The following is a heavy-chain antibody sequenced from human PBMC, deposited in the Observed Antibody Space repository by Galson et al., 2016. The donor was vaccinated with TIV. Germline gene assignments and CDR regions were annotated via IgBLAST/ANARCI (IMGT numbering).Heavy chain of an antibody. V-gene: IGHV3-33*01. Sequence: SLRLSCAASGFTFSTNAMHWVRQAPGKGLEWVAVIWYDGINKYYADSVKGRFTISRDSSKNTLYLEMNSLRAEDTAVYYCARDKGPRLGAEADNWFDPWGQGTLVTVSS. D-gene: IGHD6-13*01. CDR1: GFTFSTNA. J-gene: IGHJ5*02. CDR3: ARDKGPRLGAEADNWFDP. CDR2: IWYDGINK.